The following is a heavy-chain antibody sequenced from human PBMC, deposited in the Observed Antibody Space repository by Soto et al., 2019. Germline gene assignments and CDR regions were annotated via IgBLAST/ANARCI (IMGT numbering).Heavy chain of an antibody. V-gene: IGHV1-18*01. J-gene: IGHJ6*02. CDR1: GYTFTSYG. CDR3: ARAYYDFWSGYLNGMDV. D-gene: IGHD3-3*01. Sequence: ASVKVSCTASGYTFTSYGISWVRQAPGQGLEWMGWISAYNGNTNYAQKLQGRVTMTTDTSTSTAYMELRSLRSDDTAVYYCARAYYDFWSGYLNGMDVWGQGTTVTVSS. CDR2: ISAYNGNT.